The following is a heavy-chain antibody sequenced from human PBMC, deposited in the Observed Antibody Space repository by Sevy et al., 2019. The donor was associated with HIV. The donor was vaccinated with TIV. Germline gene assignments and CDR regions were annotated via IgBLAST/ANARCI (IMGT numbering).Heavy chain of an antibody. V-gene: IGHV3-23*01. CDR1: GFTFSTYA. D-gene: IGHD2-15*01. Sequence: GGSLRLSCAASGFTFSTYAMSWVRQAPGKGLEWVSTSSGSGGSTYYAYSVKGRFTITRDNSKNKLYLQMNSLRPEDAAVYYCAKEFRYCSGGSCHSSYWYFDLWGRGTLVTVSS. CDR2: SSGSGGST. J-gene: IGHJ2*01. CDR3: AKEFRYCSGGSCHSSYWYFDL.